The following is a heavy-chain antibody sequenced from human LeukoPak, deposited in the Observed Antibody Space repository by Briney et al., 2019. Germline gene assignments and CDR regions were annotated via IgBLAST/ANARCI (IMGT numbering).Heavy chain of an antibody. V-gene: IGHV3-33*01. CDR2: IWSDGSIQ. D-gene: IGHD3-22*01. CDR3: AGRGNYYDSSGYYYYMDV. J-gene: IGHJ6*03. CDR1: GFTFSHYG. Sequence: PGRSLRLSCTASGFTFSHYGMFWVRQAPDKGLEWVAVIWSDGSIQYYADSVKGRFTISRDNSMNTVYLQMNSLRAEDTAVYYCAGRGNYYDSSGYYYYMDVWGKGTTVTVSS.